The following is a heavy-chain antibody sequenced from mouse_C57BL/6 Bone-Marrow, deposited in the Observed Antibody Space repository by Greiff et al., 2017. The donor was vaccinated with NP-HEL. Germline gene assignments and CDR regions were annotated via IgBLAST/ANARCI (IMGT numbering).Heavy chain of an antibody. CDR1: GFSFNTYA. CDR3: VSLLGAMDY. Sequence: GGGLVQPKGSLKLSCAASGFSFNTYAMNWVRQAPGKGLEWVARIRSKSNNYATYYADSVKDRFTISRDDSESMLYLQMNNLKTEDTAMYYCVSLLGAMDYWGQGTSVTVSS. J-gene: IGHJ4*01. CDR2: IRSKSNNYAT. D-gene: IGHD4-1*01. V-gene: IGHV10-1*01.